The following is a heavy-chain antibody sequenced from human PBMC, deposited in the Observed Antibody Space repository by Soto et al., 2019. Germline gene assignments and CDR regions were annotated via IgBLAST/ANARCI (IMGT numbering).Heavy chain of an antibody. J-gene: IGHJ4*02. V-gene: IGHV1-69*01. D-gene: IGHD2-21*01. CDR1: GGTFNTHT. CDR2: IIPIFGTT. CDR3: ARVSLRGHLVGNFDY. Sequence: QVQLVQSGAEVKKPGSSVKVSCKASGGTFNTHTISWVRQAPGQGLEWMGGIIPIFGTTNYAQNFQGRVTLTADESTSTAYMELSSLISEDTAVYYCARVSLRGHLVGNFDYWGQGTLVTVSS.